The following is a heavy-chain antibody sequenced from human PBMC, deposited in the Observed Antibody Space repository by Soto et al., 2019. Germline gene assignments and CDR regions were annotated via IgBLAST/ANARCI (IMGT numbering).Heavy chain of an antibody. V-gene: IGHV4-4*02. CDR2: IYHTGGR. CDR3: ARLVYDTRLNYMYFDF. CDR1: GDSINNTYW. J-gene: IGHJ4*02. D-gene: IGHD3-10*01. Sequence: SETLSLTCFVSGDSINNTYWWSWVRQAPEKGLEWIGEIYHTGGRSYMPSLRGRITLSVDTSKNQFSLKLTSVTAADTAVYYCARLVYDTRLNYMYFDFWGQGALVTVSS.